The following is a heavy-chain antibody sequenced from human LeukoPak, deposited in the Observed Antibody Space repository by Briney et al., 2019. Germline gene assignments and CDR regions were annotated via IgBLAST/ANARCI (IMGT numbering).Heavy chain of an antibody. D-gene: IGHD3-22*01. CDR2: ISGSGGNT. J-gene: IGHJ4*02. V-gene: IGHV3-23*01. CDR1: GFTFSSYA. Sequence: GGSLRLSCAASGFTFSSYAMSWVRQAPGKGLEWVSAISGSGGNTYYADSVKGRFTISRDNSKNTLYLQMNSLRAEDTAVYYCTSGDYYDSSGYPDWGQGTLVTVSS. CDR3: TSGDYYDSSGYPD.